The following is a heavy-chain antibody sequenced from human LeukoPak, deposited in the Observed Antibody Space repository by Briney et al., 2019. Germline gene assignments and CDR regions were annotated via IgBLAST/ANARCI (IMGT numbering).Heavy chain of an antibody. CDR2: IIPIFGTA. J-gene: IGHJ3*02. D-gene: IGHD3-10*01. V-gene: IGHV1-69*05. CDR3: ARGHGSGSILAFDI. Sequence: ASVKVSCKASGGTLSSYAISWVRQAPGQGLEWMGGIIPIFGTANYAQKFQGRVTITTDESTSTAYMELSSLRSEDTAVYYCARGHGSGSILAFDIWGQGTMVTVSS. CDR1: GGTLSSYA.